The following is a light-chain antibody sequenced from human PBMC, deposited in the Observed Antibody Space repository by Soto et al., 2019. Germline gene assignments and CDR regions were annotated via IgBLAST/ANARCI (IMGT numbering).Light chain of an antibody. J-gene: IGLJ1*01. CDR1: SSDVGGHNL. V-gene: IGLV2-14*02. CDR2: EAY. CDR3: SSYSTSYFYF. Sequence: QSVLTQPASVSGSPGQSITISCTGTSSDVGGHNLLSWYQQHPGKAPKAIIYEAYRRPSGVSPRFSGSKSGNTASLTISGLQAEDEADYYCSSYSTSYFYFFGSGTKLTVL.